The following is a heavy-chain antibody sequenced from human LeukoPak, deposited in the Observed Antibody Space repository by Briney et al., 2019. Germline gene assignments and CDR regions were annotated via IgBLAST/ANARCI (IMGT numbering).Heavy chain of an antibody. Sequence: TSETLSLTCTVSGGSISSGGYYWSWIRQHPGKGLEWIGYIYYSGSTYYNPSLKSRVTISVDTSKNQFSLKLSSVTAADTAVYYCAREGPALGEYYFDYWGQGTLVTVSS. V-gene: IGHV4-31*03. J-gene: IGHJ4*02. CDR2: IYYSGST. D-gene: IGHD3-10*01. CDR1: GGSISSGGYY. CDR3: AREGPALGEYYFDY.